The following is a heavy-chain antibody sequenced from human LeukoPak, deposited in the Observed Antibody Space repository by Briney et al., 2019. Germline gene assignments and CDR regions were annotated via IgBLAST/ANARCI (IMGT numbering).Heavy chain of an antibody. J-gene: IGHJ4*02. CDR2: IKSNTNGGTT. Sequence: GGSLRLSCAGSGFSFSSAWMNWVRQAPGKGLGWVGLIKSNTNGGTTAYAAPVKGGFTISRDDSKNTLYLQMDSLKTEDTGVYYCTTEYWGSNYWGQGTLVTVSS. D-gene: IGHD7-27*01. V-gene: IGHV3-15*07. CDR1: GFSFSSAW. CDR3: TTEYWGSNY.